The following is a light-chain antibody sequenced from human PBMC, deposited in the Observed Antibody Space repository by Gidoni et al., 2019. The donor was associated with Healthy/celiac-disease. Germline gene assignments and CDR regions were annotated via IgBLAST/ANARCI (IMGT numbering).Light chain of an antibody. J-gene: IGLJ1*01. V-gene: IGLV2-11*01. CDR1: SSDVGGYNY. Sequence: QSALTQPRSVSGSPGQSVTIPCTGTSSDVGGYNYVSWYQQHPGKAPKLMIYDVSKRPSGVPDRFSGSKSGNTASLTSSGLQAEDEADYYCCSYAGSYTLYVFGTGTKVTVL. CDR2: DVS. CDR3: CSYAGSYTLYV.